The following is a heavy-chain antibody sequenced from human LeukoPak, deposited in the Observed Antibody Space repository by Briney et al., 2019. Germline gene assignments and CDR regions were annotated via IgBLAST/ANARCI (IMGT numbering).Heavy chain of an antibody. CDR2: IYTSGST. Sequence: KTSETLSLTCAVYGGSFSSGSYYRSWIRQPAGKGLEYIGRIYTSGSTNYNPSLKSRVTISVDTSKNQFSLRLSSVTAADTAVYYCAREPGTFDYPYMDVWGKGTTVTISS. CDR3: AREPGTFDYPYMDV. V-gene: IGHV4-61*02. CDR1: GGSFSSGSYY. J-gene: IGHJ6*03. D-gene: IGHD3-16*01.